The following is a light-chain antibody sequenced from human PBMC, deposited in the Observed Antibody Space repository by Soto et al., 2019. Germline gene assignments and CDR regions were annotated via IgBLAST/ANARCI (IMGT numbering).Light chain of an antibody. CDR2: EVT. J-gene: IGLJ1*01. Sequence: QSALTQPASVSGSPGQSIAISCTGSSSDVGIYNYVSWYQQHPGKVPKLIIYEVTNRPSGVSNRFSGSKSGNTASLTISGLQDEDEADYYCRSYTTSSTRVFGTGTKVTVL. CDR3: RSYTTSSTRV. CDR1: SSDVGIYNY. V-gene: IGLV2-14*01.